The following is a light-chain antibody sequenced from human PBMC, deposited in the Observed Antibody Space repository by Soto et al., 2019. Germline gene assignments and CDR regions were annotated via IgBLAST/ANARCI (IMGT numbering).Light chain of an antibody. CDR2: SNN. Sequence: QSVLTQPPSASGTPGQRVTISCSGSSSNIGSNIVNWYQQLPGTAPKLLIYSNNQRPSGVPGRFSGSKSGTSASLAISGLQSEDEADYYCAAWDDSLNGPVFGGGTQLTVL. J-gene: IGLJ3*02. V-gene: IGLV1-44*01. CDR1: SSNIGSNI. CDR3: AAWDDSLNGPV.